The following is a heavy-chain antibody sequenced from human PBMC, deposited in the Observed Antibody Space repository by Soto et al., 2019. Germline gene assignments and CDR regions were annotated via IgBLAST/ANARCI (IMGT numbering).Heavy chain of an antibody. V-gene: IGHV1-69*06. CDR2: IIPIFGTA. J-gene: IGHJ6*02. CDR3: AARVVGYDILTGYYRADYGMDV. D-gene: IGHD3-9*01. Sequence: QVQLVQSGAEVKKPGSSVKVSCKASGGTFSSYAISWVRQAPGQGLEWMGGIIPIFGTANYAQKFQGRVTITADKSTSTAYMELSSLRSEDTAVYYCAARVVGYDILTGYYRADYGMDVWGQGTTVTVSS. CDR1: GGTFSSYA.